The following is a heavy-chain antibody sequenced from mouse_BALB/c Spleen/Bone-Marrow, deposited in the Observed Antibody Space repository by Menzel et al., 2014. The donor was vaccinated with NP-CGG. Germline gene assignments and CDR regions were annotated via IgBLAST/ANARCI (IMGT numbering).Heavy chain of an antibody. D-gene: IGHD3-1*01. J-gene: IGHJ1*01. Sequence: EVKLQESGPGLVKPSQSLSLTCTVTGYSITSDYVWNWIRQFPGNKLEWMGYISYSGSISYNPSLKSRISITRDTSKNQVFLRLNSVTTEDTATYYCASSADWYFDVWGAGTTVTVSS. CDR1: GYSITSDYV. CDR2: ISYSGSI. V-gene: IGHV3-2*02. CDR3: ASSADWYFDV.